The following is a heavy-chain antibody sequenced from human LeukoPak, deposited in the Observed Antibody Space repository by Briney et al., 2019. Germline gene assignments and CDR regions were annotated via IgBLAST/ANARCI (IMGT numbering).Heavy chain of an antibody. CDR2: ISGSGGST. CDR1: GFTFSDYY. V-gene: IGHV3-23*01. D-gene: IGHD3-3*01. CDR3: ANRIFWSGSLDY. J-gene: IGHJ4*02. Sequence: PGGSLRLSCAASGFTFSDYYMSWIRQAPGKGLEWVSAISGSGGSTYYADSVKGRFTISRDNSKNTLYLQMNSLRAEDTAVYYCANRIFWSGSLDYWGQGTLVTVSS.